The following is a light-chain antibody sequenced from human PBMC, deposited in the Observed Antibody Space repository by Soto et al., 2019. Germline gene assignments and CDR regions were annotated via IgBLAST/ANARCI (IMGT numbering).Light chain of an antibody. J-gene: IGKJ2*01. Sequence: AIQMTQSPSSLSASVGDRVTITCRAGQGVGKDLGWYQHKPGQAPKLLIYVASTLESGVPSRISGSGSGTDFTLTISNLQPEDSATYYCLQDYKTPYTFGQGTKLEIK. CDR1: QGVGKD. CDR2: VAS. V-gene: IGKV1-6*01. CDR3: LQDYKTPYT.